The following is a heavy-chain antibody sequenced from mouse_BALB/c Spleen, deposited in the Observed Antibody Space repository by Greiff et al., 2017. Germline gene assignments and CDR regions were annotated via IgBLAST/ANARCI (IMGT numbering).Heavy chain of an antibody. CDR3: ARGYDGYYAWFAY. J-gene: IGHJ3*01. CDR1: GFNIKDTY. Sequence: DVKLQESGAELVKPGASVKLSCTASGFNIKDTYMHWVKQRPEQGLEWIGRIDPANGNTKYDPKFQGKATITADKSSSTAYMQLSSLTSEDSAVYYCARGYDGYYAWFAYWGQGTLVTVSA. CDR2: IDPANGNT. D-gene: IGHD2-3*01. V-gene: IGHV14-3*02.